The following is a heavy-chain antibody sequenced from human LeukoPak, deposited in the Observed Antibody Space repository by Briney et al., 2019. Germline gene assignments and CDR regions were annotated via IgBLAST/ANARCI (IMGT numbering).Heavy chain of an antibody. Sequence: GGSLRLSCAASGFTFSSYGMHWVRQAPGKGLEWVAFIRYDGSNKYYADSVKGRFTISRDNSKNTLYLQMNSLRAEDTAVYYCATLYGSGNIADYWGQGTLVTVSS. D-gene: IGHD3-10*01. CDR1: GFTFSSYG. J-gene: IGHJ4*02. CDR3: ATLYGSGNIADY. V-gene: IGHV3-30*02. CDR2: IRYDGSNK.